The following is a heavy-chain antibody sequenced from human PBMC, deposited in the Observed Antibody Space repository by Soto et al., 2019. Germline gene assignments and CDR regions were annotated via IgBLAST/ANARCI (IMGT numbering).Heavy chain of an antibody. CDR3: ARGVSSWSHYYYDGMYV. CDR1: GYTFTSYG. Sequence: QVQLVQSGAEVKKPGASVKVSCKASGYTFTSYGISWVRQAPGQGLEWMGWISAYNGNTNYAQKLQGRVTMTTDTSTSAAYMELRSLRSDDTAVYSCARGVSSWSHYYYDGMYVWGQGTTVTVSS. V-gene: IGHV1-18*04. D-gene: IGHD6-13*01. J-gene: IGHJ6*02. CDR2: ISAYNGNT.